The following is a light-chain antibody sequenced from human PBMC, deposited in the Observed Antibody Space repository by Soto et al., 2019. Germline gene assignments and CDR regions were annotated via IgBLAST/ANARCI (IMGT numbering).Light chain of an antibody. CDR3: QVSDSSSDPPGV. J-gene: IGLJ3*02. Sequence: SYELIQPPSVSVAPGKTARITCGGNNIGSKSVHWYQQKPGQAPVLVIYYDNDRPSGIPERFSGSNSGNTATLTISRVEAGDEADYYCQVSDSSSDPPGVSGGGTKVTVL. CDR2: YDN. V-gene: IGLV3-21*04. CDR1: NIGSKS.